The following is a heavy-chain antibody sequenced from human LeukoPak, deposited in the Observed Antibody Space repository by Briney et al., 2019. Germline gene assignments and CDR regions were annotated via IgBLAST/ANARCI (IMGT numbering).Heavy chain of an antibody. CDR1: GFTFDDYA. V-gene: IGHV3-9*01. CDR3: AKDSGIAVADSLDY. D-gene: IGHD6-19*01. J-gene: IGHJ4*02. Sequence: GRSLRLSCAASGFTFDDYAMHWVRQAPGKGLEWVSGISWISGSIGYADSVKGRFTISRDNAKNSLYLQMNSLRAEDTALYYCAKDSGIAVADSLDYWGQGTPVTVSS. CDR2: ISWISGSI.